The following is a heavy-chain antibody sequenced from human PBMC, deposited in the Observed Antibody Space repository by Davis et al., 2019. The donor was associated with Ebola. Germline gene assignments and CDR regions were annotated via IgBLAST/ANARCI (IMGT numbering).Heavy chain of an antibody. V-gene: IGHV5-51*01. Sequence: GGSLRLSCKGSGYSFSNSWIGWVRQIPGKGLEWVGIINPGDPDTRYSPSFQGQVTISADKSISTAYLQWNSLKTSDTAMYYCARQTHHFLSGPRTWFDPWGQGTLVTVSS. CDR1: GYSFSNSW. CDR3: ARQTHHFLSGPRTWFDP. D-gene: IGHD3-3*02. CDR2: INPGDPDT. J-gene: IGHJ5*02.